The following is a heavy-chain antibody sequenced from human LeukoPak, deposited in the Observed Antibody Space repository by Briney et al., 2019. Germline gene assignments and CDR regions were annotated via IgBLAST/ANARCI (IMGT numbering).Heavy chain of an antibody. J-gene: IGHJ3*01. V-gene: IGHV3-23*01. CDR3: VKDLALAGTGGGFDV. CDR2: ISGDSDKA. Sequence: PGGSLRLSCTASGFTFTTYAINWVRQAPGKGLEWVSGISGDSDKAFYADSVNGRFSISRDNSKNSVSLQMSSLRPDDTALYYCVKDLALAGTGGGFDVWGQGTRVAVSS. CDR1: GFTFTTYA. D-gene: IGHD6-19*01.